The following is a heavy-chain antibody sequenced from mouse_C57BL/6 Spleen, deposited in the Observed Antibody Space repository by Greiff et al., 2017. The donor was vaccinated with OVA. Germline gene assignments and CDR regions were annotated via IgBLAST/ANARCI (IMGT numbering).Heavy chain of an antibody. CDR2: INPSSGYT. V-gene: IGHV1-4*01. J-gene: IGHJ2*01. Sequence: QVQLQQSGAELARPGASVKMSCKASGYTFTSYTMHWVKQRPGPGLEWIGYINPSSGYTKYNQKFKDKATLTADKSSSTAYMQLSSLTSEDSAVYDCARGGPTGTGVFDYWGQGTTLTVSS. D-gene: IGHD4-1*02. CDR1: GYTFTSYT. CDR3: ARGGPTGTGVFDY.